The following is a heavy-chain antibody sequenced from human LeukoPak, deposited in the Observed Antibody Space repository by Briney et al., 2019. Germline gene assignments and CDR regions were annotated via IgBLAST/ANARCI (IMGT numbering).Heavy chain of an antibody. CDR3: ARLTLAAAGRNFDY. D-gene: IGHD6-13*01. CDR2: IYYSGST. CDR1: GGSISSSSYY. Sequence: PSETLFLTCTVSGGSISSSSYYWGWIRQPPGKGLEWIGSIYYSGSTYYNPSLKSRVTISVDTSKNQFSLKLSSVTAADTAVYYCARLTLAAAGRNFDYWGQGTLVTVSS. V-gene: IGHV4-39*01. J-gene: IGHJ4*02.